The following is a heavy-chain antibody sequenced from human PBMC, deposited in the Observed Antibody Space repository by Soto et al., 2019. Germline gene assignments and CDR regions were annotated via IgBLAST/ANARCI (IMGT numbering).Heavy chain of an antibody. Sequence: EVPLVESGGGLVQPGGSLRLSCAASGFTFSSYSMNWVRQAPGKGLEWVSYISSSSSTIYYADSVKGRFTISRDNAKNSLYLQMNSLRAEDTAVYYCARDEWNYGDYVNAFDIWGQGTMVTVSS. CDR2: ISSSSSTI. CDR1: GFTFSSYS. V-gene: IGHV3-48*01. J-gene: IGHJ3*02. D-gene: IGHD4-17*01. CDR3: ARDEWNYGDYVNAFDI.